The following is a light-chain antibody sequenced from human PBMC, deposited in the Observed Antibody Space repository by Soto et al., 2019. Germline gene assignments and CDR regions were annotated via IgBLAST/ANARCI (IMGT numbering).Light chain of an antibody. CDR3: ATWDDDLYTPI. Sequence: QSALTQSPSVSAAPGQKVTISCSGSSSNIGNNYVSWYQQLPGTAPKLLIYNNNQRPSGVPDRFSGSKSGTSASLAITGLRSDDEADYYCATWDDDLYTPIIGGGTKVTVL. CDR1: SSNIGNNY. CDR2: NNN. J-gene: IGLJ2*01. V-gene: IGLV1-47*02.